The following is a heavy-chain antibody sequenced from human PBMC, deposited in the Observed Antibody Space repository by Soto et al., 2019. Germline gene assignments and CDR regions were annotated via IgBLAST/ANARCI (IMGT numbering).Heavy chain of an antibody. CDR3: ARQRTSAVNHAYFEV. D-gene: IGHD3-10*01. V-gene: IGHV4-39*01. J-gene: IGHJ3*01. Sequence: XETLSLTCTFTGGSISSRSDYCGWIRQPPWKGLEWIGSIYYSGSTDNNPYLRSRVSMSIDTSKDQFSLKLKSVTAADTALYLCARQRTSAVNHAYFEVWG. CDR2: IYYSGST. CDR1: GGSISSRSDY.